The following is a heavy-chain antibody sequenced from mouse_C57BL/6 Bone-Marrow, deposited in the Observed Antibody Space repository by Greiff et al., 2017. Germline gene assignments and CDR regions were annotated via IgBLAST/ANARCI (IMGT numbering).Heavy chain of an antibody. J-gene: IGHJ2*01. V-gene: IGHV14-2*01. Sequence: VQLQQSGAELVQPGDSVKLSCTASGFNIKDYYMHWVKPWPEQGLEWIGRIDTEDGATKSASKFQGKATKTADTTSNTAYLQLSSLTSEDTAVYYCAPFDYWGKGTTLTVAS. CDR1: GFNIKDYY. CDR2: IDTEDGAT. CDR3: APFDY.